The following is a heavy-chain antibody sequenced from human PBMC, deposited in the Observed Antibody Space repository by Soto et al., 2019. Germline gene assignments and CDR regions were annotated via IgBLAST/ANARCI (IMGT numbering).Heavy chain of an antibody. V-gene: IGHV3-30*18. CDR1: GFTFSSYG. Sequence: QVQLVESGGGVVQPGRSLRLSCAASGFTFSSYGMHWVRQAPGKGLEWVAVISYDGNNKYYADSVKGRFTISRDNSKNTLYLQMNSLRAEDTAVYYCAKDNRWGYFDYWGQGTLVTVSS. D-gene: IGHD3-16*01. CDR2: ISYDGNNK. CDR3: AKDNRWGYFDY. J-gene: IGHJ4*02.